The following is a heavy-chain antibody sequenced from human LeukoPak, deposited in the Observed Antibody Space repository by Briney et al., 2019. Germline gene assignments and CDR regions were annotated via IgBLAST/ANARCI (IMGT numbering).Heavy chain of an antibody. CDR3: ASGRYYYDSSGSGGADWFDP. D-gene: IGHD3-22*01. CDR2: ISAYNGNT. J-gene: IGHJ5*02. V-gene: IGHV1-18*01. CDR1: GYTFTSYG. Sequence: ASVKVSCKASGYTFTSYGISWVRQAPGQGLEWMGWISAYNGNTNYAQKLQGRVTMTTDTSTSTAYMELRSLRSDDTAVYYCASGRYYYDSSGSGGADWFDPWGQGTLVAVSS.